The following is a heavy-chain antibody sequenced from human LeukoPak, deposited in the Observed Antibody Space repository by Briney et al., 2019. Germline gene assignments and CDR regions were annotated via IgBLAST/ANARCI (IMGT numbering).Heavy chain of an antibody. D-gene: IGHD3-3*01. CDR1: GFTFSSYS. J-gene: IGHJ3*02. CDR2: IRSSSSTI. CDR3: ARSLRNAFDI. V-gene: IGHV3-48*01. Sequence: PGGSLRPSCAASGFTFSSYSMNWVRHAPGKRLEWVSYIRSSSSTIYYADSVKGRFTISTDNANNSLYLQMNSLRAEDTAVYYCARSLRNAFDIWGQGQWSPSLQ.